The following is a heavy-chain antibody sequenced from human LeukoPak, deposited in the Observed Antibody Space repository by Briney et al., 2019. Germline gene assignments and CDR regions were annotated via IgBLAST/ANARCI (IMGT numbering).Heavy chain of an antibody. J-gene: IGHJ4*02. CDR2: ISNDGSNK. Sequence: PGRSLRLSCAASGFTFSSYAMHWVRQAPGKGLEWVAVISNDGSNKYYADSVKGRFTISRDNSKNTLYLQMNSLRAEDTAVYYCARDSPVFDFWSGYRSEYYFDYWGQGTLVTVSS. CDR3: ARDSPVFDFWSGYRSEYYFDY. V-gene: IGHV3-30-3*01. D-gene: IGHD3-3*01. CDR1: GFTFSSYA.